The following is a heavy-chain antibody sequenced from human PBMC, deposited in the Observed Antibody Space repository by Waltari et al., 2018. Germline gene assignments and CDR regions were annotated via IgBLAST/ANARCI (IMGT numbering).Heavy chain of an antibody. CDR3: ARGRYGSGSYFDP. J-gene: IGHJ5*02. D-gene: IGHD3-10*01. V-gene: IGHV4-34*01. Sequence: QVQLQQWGAGLLKPSETLSLTCAVYGGSFSGYYWSWIRQPPGKGREWIGEINPSGSTNSNPSLRSRVTISVGTSKNQFSLKLCSVPAADTAVYYCARGRYGSGSYFDPWGQGTLVTVSS. CDR2: INPSGST. CDR1: GGSFSGYY.